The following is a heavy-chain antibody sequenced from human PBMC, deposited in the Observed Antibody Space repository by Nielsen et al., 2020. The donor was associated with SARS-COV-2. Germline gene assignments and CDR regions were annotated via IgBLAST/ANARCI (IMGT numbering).Heavy chain of an antibody. CDR2: ISVSGDST. CDR3: TRATTLIGVFDDAFDI. D-gene: IGHD3-3*01. J-gene: IGHJ3*02. V-gene: IGHV3-23*01. Sequence: GGSLRLSCAASGFTFSRHAMSWVRQATGKGLEWVSLISVSGDSTYYADSVKGRFSISRDNSRDTLYLQMSTLRVEDTAVYYCTRATTLIGVFDDAFDIWGQGTLVTISS. CDR1: GFTFSRHA.